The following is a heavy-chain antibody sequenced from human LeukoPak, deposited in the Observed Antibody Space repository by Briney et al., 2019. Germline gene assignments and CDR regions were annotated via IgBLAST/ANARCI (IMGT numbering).Heavy chain of an antibody. CDR1: GFSLSAYW. J-gene: IGHJ4*02. CDR3: ARAGHDYYGSGSYSPLGL. D-gene: IGHD3-10*01. Sequence: GGSLRLSCAASGFSLSAYWMTWVRQAPGKGLEWVANINRDGSQKNHVDSVKGRFTISRDNAKNTLYLQMNSLRAEDTAVYYCARAGHDYYGSGSYSPLGLWGQGTLVTVSS. CDR2: INRDGSQK. V-gene: IGHV3-7*01.